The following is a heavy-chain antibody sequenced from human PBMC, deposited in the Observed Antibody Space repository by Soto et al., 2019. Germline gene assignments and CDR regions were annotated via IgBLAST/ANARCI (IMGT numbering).Heavy chain of an antibody. Sequence: SETLSLTCAVYGGSFSGYYWSWIRQPPGKVLEWIGEINHSGSTNYNPSLKSRVTISVDTSKNQFSLKLSSVTAADTAVYYCASYLRAARPRYSAFDIWGQGTMVTVSS. CDR2: INHSGST. CDR1: GGSFSGYY. D-gene: IGHD6-6*01. J-gene: IGHJ3*02. V-gene: IGHV4-34*01. CDR3: ASYLRAARPRYSAFDI.